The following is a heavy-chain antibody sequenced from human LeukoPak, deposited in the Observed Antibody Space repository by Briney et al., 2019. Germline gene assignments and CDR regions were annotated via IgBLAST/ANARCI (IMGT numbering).Heavy chain of an antibody. J-gene: IGHJ6*03. Sequence: SETLSLTCAVYGGSFSGYYWSWIRQPPGKGLEWIGEINHSGSTNYNPSLKSRVTISVDTSKNQFSLKLSSVTAADTAVYYCAREVVDGDYYYYMDVWGKGTTVTVSS. CDR2: INHSGST. D-gene: IGHD4-17*01. CDR3: AREVVDGDYYYYMDV. V-gene: IGHV4-34*01. CDR1: GGSFSGYY.